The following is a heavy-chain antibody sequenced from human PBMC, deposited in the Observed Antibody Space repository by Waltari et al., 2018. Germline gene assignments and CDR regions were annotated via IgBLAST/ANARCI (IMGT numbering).Heavy chain of an antibody. CDR3: ATQWLGAFDI. CDR2: ISYDGSNK. D-gene: IGHD6-19*01. J-gene: IGHJ3*02. CDR1: GFTFSSYG. V-gene: IGHV3-30*03. Sequence: QVQLVESGGGVVQPGRSLRLSCAASGFTFSSYGMHWVRQAPGKGLEWVAVISYDGSNKYYADSVKGRFTISRDNSKNTLYLQMNSLRAEDTAVYYWATQWLGAFDIWGQGTMVTVSS.